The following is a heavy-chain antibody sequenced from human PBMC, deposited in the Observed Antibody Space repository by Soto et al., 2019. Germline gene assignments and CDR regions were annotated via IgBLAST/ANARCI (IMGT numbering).Heavy chain of an antibody. CDR3: TTEYYFGLDV. V-gene: IGHV3-15*07. Sequence: EVQLVESGGGLVKPGGSLRLSCAASGFTFSNAWMNWVRQAPGKGLEWVGRIISKTNGVTTTDYAAPVKGRFTITRDDSKNPVYLQMSSLGTEDTAVYFCTTEYYFGLDVWGQGTTVTVSS. CDR2: IISKTNGVTTT. J-gene: IGHJ6*02. CDR1: GFTFSNAW.